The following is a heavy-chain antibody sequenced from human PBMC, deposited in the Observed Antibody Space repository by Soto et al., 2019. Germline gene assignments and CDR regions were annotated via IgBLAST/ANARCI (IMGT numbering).Heavy chain of an antibody. V-gene: IGHV1-69*01. CDR1: GGTFSTYD. D-gene: IGHD1-26*01. J-gene: IGHJ4*02. Sequence: QVQLVQSGAEVKKPGSSVKVSCKASGGTFSTYDITWVRQAPGQGLEWMGGIIPMFGTANYAQKFRGRVTVTADESTSTAPMELSSLRSEDTAVYYCARGWETVGTTTPFAYWGQGTLVTVSS. CDR3: ARGWETVGTTTPFAY. CDR2: IIPMFGTA.